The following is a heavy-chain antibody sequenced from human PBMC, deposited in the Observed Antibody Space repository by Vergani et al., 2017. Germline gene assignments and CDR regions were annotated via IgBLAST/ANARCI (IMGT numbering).Heavy chain of an antibody. CDR3: ASGATYMYYYYYMDV. D-gene: IGHD5-12*01. J-gene: IGHJ6*03. V-gene: IGHV4-34*01. CDR1: GGSFSGYY. Sequence: QVQLQQWGAGLLKPSETLSLTCAVYGGSFSGYYWSWIRQPPGKGLEWIGEINHSGSTNYNPSLKSRVTISVDTSKNQFSLKLSSVTAADTAVYYCASGATYMYYYYYMDVWGKGP. CDR2: INHSGST.